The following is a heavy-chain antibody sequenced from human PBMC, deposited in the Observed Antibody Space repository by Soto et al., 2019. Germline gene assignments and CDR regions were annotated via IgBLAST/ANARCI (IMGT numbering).Heavy chain of an antibody. V-gene: IGHV4-34*01. CDR1: GGSFRGYY. D-gene: IGHD3-10*01. CDR3: ARGEITLLGGMDV. CDR2: INHSGSS. Sequence: SATLSLTCTVSGGSFRGYYWGWVRQPPGKGLEGIGEINHSGSSNYHPSLKSRLTISVATSKNQFSLTVNSVTPAETAVYYCARGEITLLGGMDVWGEGATVTVSS. J-gene: IGHJ6*04.